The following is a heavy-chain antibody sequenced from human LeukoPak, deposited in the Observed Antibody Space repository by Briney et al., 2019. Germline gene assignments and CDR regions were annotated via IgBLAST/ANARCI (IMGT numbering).Heavy chain of an antibody. D-gene: IGHD1-26*01. CDR1: GGSVSGGGYF. CDR2: IFDSGST. CDR3: AGDSRVGGNRPVDP. Sequence: SETLSLTCTVSGGSVSGGGYFWSWIRQHPGKGLEWIGYIFDSGSTYYNPSLKSRVTISIDTSKNQFYMRLTSVTAADMAVYYCAGDSRVGGNRPVDPWGQGTLVTVSS. V-gene: IGHV4-31*03. J-gene: IGHJ5*02.